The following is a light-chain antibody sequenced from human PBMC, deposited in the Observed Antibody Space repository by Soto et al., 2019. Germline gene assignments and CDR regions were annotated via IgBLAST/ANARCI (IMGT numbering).Light chain of an antibody. J-gene: IGKJ1*01. CDR2: GAS. CDR1: QSVSSN. Sequence: IVMTQSPATLSVSPGERATLSCRASQSVSSNLAWYQQKPGQAPRLLIYGASTRATGIPARFSGSGSGTEFPLTISSLQSEDFAVYYCQQYNDWPRTFGQGTKVEIK. V-gene: IGKV3-15*01. CDR3: QQYNDWPRT.